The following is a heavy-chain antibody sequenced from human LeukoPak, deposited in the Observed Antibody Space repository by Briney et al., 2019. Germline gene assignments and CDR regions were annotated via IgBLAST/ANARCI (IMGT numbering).Heavy chain of an antibody. V-gene: IGHV3-33*06. CDR1: GFTFSSYG. D-gene: IGHD6-13*01. CDR3: AKQGDYSSSWYDPNLDY. Sequence: GRSLRLSCAASGFTFSSYGMHWVRQAPGKGLEWVAVIWYDGSNKYYADSVKGRFTISRDNSKNTLYLQMNSLRAEDTAVYYCAKQGDYSSSWYDPNLDYWGQGTLVTVSS. J-gene: IGHJ4*02. CDR2: IWYDGSNK.